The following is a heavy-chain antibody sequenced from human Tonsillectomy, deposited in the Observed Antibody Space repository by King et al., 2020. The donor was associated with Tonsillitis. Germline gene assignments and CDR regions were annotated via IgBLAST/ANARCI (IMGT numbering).Heavy chain of an antibody. D-gene: IGHD2-8*01. CDR1: GGSIRDYY. Sequence: QLQESGPGLVKPSETLSLTCTVSGGSIRDYYWSWIRQPAGKGLEWIGRIHTSGGTSYTPSLKSRVTMSVDTSMNQVSLQLTSVTAADTAVYYCAIMEGDWFDPWGQGMLVTVSS. V-gene: IGHV4-4*07. CDR2: IHTSGGT. CDR3: AIMEGDWFDP. J-gene: IGHJ5*02.